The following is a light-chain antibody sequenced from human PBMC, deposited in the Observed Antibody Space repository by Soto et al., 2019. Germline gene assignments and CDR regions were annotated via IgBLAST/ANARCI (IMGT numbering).Light chain of an antibody. CDR1: QSVSNN. CDR3: QQYNNWWP. Sequence: EIVMTQSPATLSVSPGERATLSCRASQSVSNNLAWYQKKPGQAPRLLIYGASTRATGIPARFSGSGSGTEFTLTSSRLQSEDFAFYYCQQYNNWWPVGQGTRVDIK. J-gene: IGKJ1*01. V-gene: IGKV3-15*01. CDR2: GAS.